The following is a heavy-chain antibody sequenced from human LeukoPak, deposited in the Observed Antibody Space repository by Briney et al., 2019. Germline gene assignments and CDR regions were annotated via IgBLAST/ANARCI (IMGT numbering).Heavy chain of an antibody. CDR1: GFTFRSYG. V-gene: IGHV3-30*18. CDR3: ANSPERTVYYFYGLDV. CDR2: ISYDGSNK. Sequence: PGRSLRLSCAASGFTFRSYGMHWVRQAPGKGLEWVAIISYDGSNKYYADSVKGRFTISRDNPKKTVYLQMNSLRGEDAAVYYCANSPERTVYYFYGLDVWGQGTTVTVSS. J-gene: IGHJ6*02.